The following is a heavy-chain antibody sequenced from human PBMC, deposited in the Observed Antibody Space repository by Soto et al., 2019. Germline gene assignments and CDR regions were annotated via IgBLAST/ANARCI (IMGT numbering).Heavy chain of an antibody. V-gene: IGHV1-2*02. CDR3: ARANDYGGNSNYYYGMDV. D-gene: IGHD4-17*01. CDR2: INPNSGGT. J-gene: IGHJ6*02. CDR1: GYTFTGYY. Sequence: ASVKVSCKASGYTFTGYYMHWVRQAPGQGLEWMGWINPNSGGTNYAQKFQGRVTMTRDTSISPAYMELSRLRSDDTAVYYCARANDYGGNSNYYYGMDVWGQGTTVTVSS.